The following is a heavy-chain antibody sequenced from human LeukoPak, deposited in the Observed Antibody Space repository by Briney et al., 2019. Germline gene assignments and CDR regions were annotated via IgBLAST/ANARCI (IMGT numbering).Heavy chain of an antibody. J-gene: IGHJ4*02. CDR2: IYPGDSDT. V-gene: IGHV5-51*01. D-gene: IGHD1-1*01. Sequence: GESLKISCKGSGYKFTSYCIGWVRQMPGKGLEWMGIIYPGDSDTRYSPSFQGQVTISADKSISTAYLQWSSLKASDSAMFYCAVAPLRQQWVDFWGQGTLVTVSS. CDR1: GYKFTSYC. CDR3: AVAPLRQQWVDF.